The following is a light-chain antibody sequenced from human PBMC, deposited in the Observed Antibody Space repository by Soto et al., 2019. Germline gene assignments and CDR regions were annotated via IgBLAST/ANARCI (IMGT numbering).Light chain of an antibody. J-gene: IGKJ1*01. V-gene: IGKV3-20*01. Sequence: ETVLKQSPGTLSLSPGERAILSCRASQSVSSTYLAWYQQKPGQAPRLLIYGASSRATGIPDRFSGSGSGTDFTLTISRLEPEDVAVYYCQQYNNSLWTFGQGTKVDIK. CDR1: QSVSSTY. CDR2: GAS. CDR3: QQYNNSLWT.